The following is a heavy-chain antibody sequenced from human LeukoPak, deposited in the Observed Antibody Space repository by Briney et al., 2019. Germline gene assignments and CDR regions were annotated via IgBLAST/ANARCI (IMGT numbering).Heavy chain of an antibody. J-gene: IGHJ4*02. CDR3: ASTNCSNGVCYTSGFDY. V-gene: IGHV5-51*01. Sequence: GESLKISCEVSGYSFLTFWIGWVRQIPGKGLEWVGVIYPGDSDTRYSPSFRGRVTISADKSISTAYLQWSSLKASDTAMYYCASTNCSNGVCYTSGFDYWGQGTLVAVSS. CDR2: IYPGDSDT. D-gene: IGHD2-8*01. CDR1: GYSFLTFW.